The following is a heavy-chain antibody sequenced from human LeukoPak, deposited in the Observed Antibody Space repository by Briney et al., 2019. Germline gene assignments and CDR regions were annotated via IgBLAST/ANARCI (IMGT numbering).Heavy chain of an antibody. V-gene: IGHV4-59*08. D-gene: IGHD4-17*01. CDR1: GGSISSYY. J-gene: IGHJ4*02. CDR3: ARRPLRGPFDY. Sequence: KPSETLSLTCTVSGGSISSYYWSWIRQPPGKGLEWIGYIYYSGSTNYNPSLKSRVTISVDTSKNQLSLKLGSVTASDTAVYYCARRPLRGPFDYWGQGTLVTVSS. CDR2: IYYSGST.